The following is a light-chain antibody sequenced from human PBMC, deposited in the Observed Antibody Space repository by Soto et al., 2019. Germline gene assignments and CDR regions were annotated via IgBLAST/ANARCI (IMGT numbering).Light chain of an antibody. CDR2: DAS. CDR3: QQYGSSPWT. V-gene: IGKV3D-20*01. Sequence: EIVLTQSPGTLSLSPWERATLSCRASQSVSSNYLAWYQQKPGLAPRLLIYDASRRATGIPDRFSGSGSGADFILSISRLEPEDFAVYYCQQYGSSPWTFGQGTKVDIK. CDR1: QSVSSNY. J-gene: IGKJ1*01.